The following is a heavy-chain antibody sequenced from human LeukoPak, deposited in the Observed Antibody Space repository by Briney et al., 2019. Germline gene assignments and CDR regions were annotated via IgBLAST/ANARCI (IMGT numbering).Heavy chain of an antibody. J-gene: IGHJ4*02. CDR3: AKCYFYDSSGYCGELDY. CDR2: ISGSGGST. V-gene: IGHV3-23*01. Sequence: PGGSLRLSCAASGFTVSSNYMSWVRQAPGKGLEWVSAISGSGGSTYYADSVKGRFTISRDNSRNTLYLQMNSLRAEDTAVYYCAKCYFYDSSGYCGELDYWGQGTLVTVSS. D-gene: IGHD3-22*01. CDR1: GFTVSSNY.